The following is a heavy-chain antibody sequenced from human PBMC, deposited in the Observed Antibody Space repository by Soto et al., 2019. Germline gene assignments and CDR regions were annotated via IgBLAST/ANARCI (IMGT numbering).Heavy chain of an antibody. CDR3: ARGTVTTDYYYYMDV. Sequence: GASVKVSCKASGGTFSSYTISWVRQAPGQGLEWMGRIIPNSGITNYAQKFQGRVTITGDKSISTAYMELSRLRSDDTAVYYCARGTVTTDYYYYMDVWGKGTTVTVSS. CDR1: GGTFSSYT. CDR2: IIPNSGIT. V-gene: IGHV1-69*02. D-gene: IGHD4-17*01. J-gene: IGHJ6*03.